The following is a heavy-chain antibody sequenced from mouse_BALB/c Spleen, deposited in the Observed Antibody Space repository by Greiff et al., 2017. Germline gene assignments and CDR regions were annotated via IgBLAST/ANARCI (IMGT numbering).Heavy chain of an antibody. CDR3: ARDDRSYAMDY. D-gene: IGHD2-14*01. Sequence: QVQLKQSGAELAKPGASVKMSCKASGYTFTSYWMHWVKQRPGQGLEWIGYINPSTGYTEYNQKFKDKATLTADKSSSTAYMQLSSLTSEDSAVYYCARDDRSYAMDYWGQGTSVTVSS. V-gene: IGHV1-7*01. CDR2: INPSTGYT. J-gene: IGHJ4*01. CDR1: GYTFTSYW.